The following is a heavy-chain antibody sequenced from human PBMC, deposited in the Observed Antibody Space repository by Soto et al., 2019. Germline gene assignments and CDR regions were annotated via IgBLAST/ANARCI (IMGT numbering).Heavy chain of an antibody. CDR3: ARDRCSSSTGCVCDY. CDR1: GFTFSSYG. J-gene: IGHJ4*02. CDR2: IWYDGSNK. D-gene: IGHD6-6*01. V-gene: IGHV3-33*08. Sequence: GGSLRLSCAASGFTFSSYGMHWVRQAPGKGLEWVAVIWYDGSNKYYADSVKGRFTISRDNSKNTLYLQMNSLRAEDTAVYYCARDRCSSSTGCVCDYWGQGTLVTVSS.